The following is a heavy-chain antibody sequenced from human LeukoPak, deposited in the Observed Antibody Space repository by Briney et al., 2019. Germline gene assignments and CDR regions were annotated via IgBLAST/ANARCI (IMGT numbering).Heavy chain of an antibody. CDR3: TRDRYDILTGYSFGY. D-gene: IGHD3-9*01. CDR1: GFTFGDYA. Sequence: GGSLRLSCTASGFTFGDYAMSWVRQAPGKGLEWVGFIRSKAYGGTTEYAASVKGRFTISRDDSKSIAYLQMNSLKTEDTAVYYCTRDRYDILTGYSFGYWGQGTLVTVSS. J-gene: IGHJ4*02. CDR2: IRSKAYGGTT. V-gene: IGHV3-49*04.